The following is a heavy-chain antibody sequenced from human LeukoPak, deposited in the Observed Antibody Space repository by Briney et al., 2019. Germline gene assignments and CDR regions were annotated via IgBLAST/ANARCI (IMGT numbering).Heavy chain of an antibody. CDR2: VYYSGST. V-gene: IGHV4-59*01. CDR3: ARHVATGATDAFDF. J-gene: IGHJ3*01. CDR1: GGSISSYY. Sequence: SETLSLTCTVSGGSISSYYWSWIRQPPGKGLEWIGYVYYSGSTSYNPSLKSRVTISVDTSKNQFSLKLSSVTAADAAVYYCARHVATGATDAFDFWGRGTMVTVSS. D-gene: IGHD1-1*01.